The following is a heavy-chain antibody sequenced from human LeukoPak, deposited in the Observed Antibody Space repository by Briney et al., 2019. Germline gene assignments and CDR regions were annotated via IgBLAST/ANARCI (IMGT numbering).Heavy chain of an antibody. CDR1: GYTFTNYG. CDR2: ISAYNGNT. J-gene: IGHJ6*02. D-gene: IGHD5-18*01. Sequence: RRASVKVFCKASGYTFTNYGISWVRQAPGQGLEWMGWISAYNGNTDYAQKVQGRVTVTTDTSTSTAYMELRSLRSDDTAVYYCARGLDTTMVTRSYGMDVWGQGTMVTVSS. CDR3: ARGLDTTMVTRSYGMDV. V-gene: IGHV1-18*01.